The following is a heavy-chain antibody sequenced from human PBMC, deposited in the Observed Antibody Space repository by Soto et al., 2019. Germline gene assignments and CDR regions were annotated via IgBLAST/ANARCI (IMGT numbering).Heavy chain of an antibody. D-gene: IGHD3-10*01. CDR2: IYHSGST. V-gene: IGHV4-4*02. Sequence: PSETLSLTCAVSGGSISSSQWWNWVRQPPGKGLEWIGEIYHSGSTYYNPSLKSRVTISLDRFKNQFSLKLTSVTAADTAVYYCARGSGGSGSYYNWFDPWGQGTLVTVSS. CDR1: GGSISSSQW. CDR3: ARGSGGSGSYYNWFDP. J-gene: IGHJ5*02.